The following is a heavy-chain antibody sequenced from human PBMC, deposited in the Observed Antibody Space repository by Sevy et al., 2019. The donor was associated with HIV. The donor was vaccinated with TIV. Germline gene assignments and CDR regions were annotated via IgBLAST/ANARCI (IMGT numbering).Heavy chain of an antibody. V-gene: IGHV1-2*02. CDR1: GYRFTDYY. J-gene: IGHJ4*01. CDR3: GRDQEICSTTPCYCGLEH. CDR2: INPNSDVT. D-gene: IGHD2-21*01. Sequence: ASVKDSCETSGYRFTDYYIHWVRQAPGQGLEWMGWINPNSDVTKSAKKFQDRVIMTKDTSISTVYMELRGLTFDDSGVYYCGRDQEICSTTPCYCGLEHWGHGSLVTVSS.